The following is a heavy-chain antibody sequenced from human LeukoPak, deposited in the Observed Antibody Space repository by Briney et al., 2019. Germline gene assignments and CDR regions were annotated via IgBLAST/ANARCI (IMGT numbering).Heavy chain of an antibody. CDR3: ARGPYSSSWSYGMDV. CDR2: IKQDGSEK. Sequence: PGGSLRLSCTASGFTFSSYWMSWVRQTPEKGLEWVANIKQDGSEKVYVDPVKGRFTISRDNAKSSLYLQMSGLRAEDTAVYYCARGPYSSSWSYGMDVWGQGTTVTVSS. D-gene: IGHD6-13*01. J-gene: IGHJ6*02. V-gene: IGHV3-7*05. CDR1: GFTFSSYW.